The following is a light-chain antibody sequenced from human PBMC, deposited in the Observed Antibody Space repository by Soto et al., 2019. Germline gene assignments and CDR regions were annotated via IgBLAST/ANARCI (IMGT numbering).Light chain of an antibody. CDR1: SSDVGGYKY. Sequence: QSALTQPASVSGSPGQSITISCTGTSSDVGGYKYVSWYQQHPGEAPKLMIYDVSNRPSGVSNRFSGSKSGSTASLTISGLQAEDEADYYCSSYTSSSTRVFGTGTKLTVL. CDR3: SSYTSSSTRV. V-gene: IGLV2-14*01. CDR2: DVS. J-gene: IGLJ1*01.